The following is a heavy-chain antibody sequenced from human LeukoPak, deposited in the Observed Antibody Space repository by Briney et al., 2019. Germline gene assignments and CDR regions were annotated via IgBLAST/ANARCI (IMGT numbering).Heavy chain of an antibody. J-gene: IGHJ5*02. Sequence: SETLSLTCSVSGRSISNYYWSWLRQSAGKGLEWIGRMSSSGTTNYNPSLESRVTMSVDTSKNQFSLKLSSVTAADTAVYYCARVIPEAGFDPWGQGTLVTVSS. CDR3: ARVIPEAGFDP. CDR1: GRSISNYY. D-gene: IGHD1-14*01. CDR2: MSSSGTT. V-gene: IGHV4-4*07.